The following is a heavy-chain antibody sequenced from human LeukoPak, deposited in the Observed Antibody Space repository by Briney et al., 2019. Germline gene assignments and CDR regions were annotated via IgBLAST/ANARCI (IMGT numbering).Heavy chain of an antibody. J-gene: IGHJ4*02. V-gene: IGHV3-23*01. CDR1: GFTFSSYA. D-gene: IGHD3-9*01. CDR2: ISGSGGST. CDR3: AKDLGYYDILTGYPEFDY. Sequence: GGSLRLSCAASGFTFSSYAMSWVRQAPGKGLEWVSAISGSGGSTYYADSVEGRFTISRDNSKNTLYLQMNSLRAEDTAVYYCAKDLGYYDILTGYPEFDYWGQGTLVTVSS.